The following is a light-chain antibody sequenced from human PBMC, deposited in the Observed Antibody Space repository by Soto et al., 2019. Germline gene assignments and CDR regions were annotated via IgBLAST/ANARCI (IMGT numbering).Light chain of an antibody. CDR2: GNN. J-gene: IGLJ2*01. Sequence: QLVLTQPPSVSGAPGQRVTISCTGSSSNIGAGYDVHWYQQLPGTAPKLLIYGNNHRPSGVPDRFSGSKSGTSASLAITGLQAEDEADYYCQSYDSRLSGVVFGGGTKLTVL. CDR1: SSNIGAGYD. CDR3: QSYDSRLSGVV. V-gene: IGLV1-40*01.